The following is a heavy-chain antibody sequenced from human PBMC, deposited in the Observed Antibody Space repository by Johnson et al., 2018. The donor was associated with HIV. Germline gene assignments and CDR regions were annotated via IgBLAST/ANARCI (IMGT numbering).Heavy chain of an antibody. J-gene: IGHJ3*02. CDR1: GFTFSSYG. V-gene: IGHV3-48*02. CDR3: ARGGGSYYRDAFDI. D-gene: IGHD1-26*01. Sequence: VQLVESGGGVVQPGRSLRLSCAASGFTFSSYGMHWVRHAPGKGLEWVSYISGSGSTTYYAAFVKGRFTISRDNAKNSLYLQMNSLRDEDSAVYYCARGGGSYYRDAFDIWGQVTMVTVSS. CDR2: ISGSGSTT.